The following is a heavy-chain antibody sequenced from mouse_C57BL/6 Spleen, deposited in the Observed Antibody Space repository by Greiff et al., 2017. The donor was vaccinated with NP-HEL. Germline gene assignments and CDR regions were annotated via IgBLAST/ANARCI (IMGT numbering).Heavy chain of an antibody. CDR1: GFTFSDYY. CDR3: ARPGYSPWFAY. D-gene: IGHD2-12*01. J-gene: IGHJ3*01. V-gene: IGHV5-12*01. Sequence: EVKLVESGGGLVQPGGSLKLSCAASGFTFSDYYMYWVRQTPEKRLEWVAYISNGGGSTYYPDTVKGRFTISRDNAKNTRYLQMSRLKSEDTAVYYCARPGYSPWFAYWGQGTLVTVSA. CDR2: ISNGGGST.